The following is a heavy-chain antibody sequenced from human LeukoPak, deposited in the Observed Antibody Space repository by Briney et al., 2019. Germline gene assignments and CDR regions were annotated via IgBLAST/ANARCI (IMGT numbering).Heavy chain of an antibody. V-gene: IGHV1-3*01. CDR1: GYTFINYA. Sequence: EASLKVSCKASGYTFINYAINWGRQAPGQRLEWVGWINAVNGNTKYSPKFQGRVSITRDTSASTAYMELSSLTSEDTAVYYCARGPRAAADDYWGQGTLVTVSS. D-gene: IGHD6-13*01. CDR2: INAVNGNT. CDR3: ARGPRAAADDY. J-gene: IGHJ4*02.